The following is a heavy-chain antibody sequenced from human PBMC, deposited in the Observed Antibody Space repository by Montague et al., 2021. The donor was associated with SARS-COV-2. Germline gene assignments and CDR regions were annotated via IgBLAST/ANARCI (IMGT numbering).Heavy chain of an antibody. D-gene: IGHD5-12*01. CDR2: IYSGGST. Sequence: SLRLSCAASGFTVSSNYMSWVRQAPRKGLEWVSVIYSGGSTYYADSVKGRFTISRDNSKNTLFLQTNSLRAEDTALYYCAKSLDTSGYSFERGADYWGQGTLVTVSS. J-gene: IGHJ4*02. CDR3: AKSLDTSGYSFERGADY. V-gene: IGHV3-53*01. CDR1: GFTVSSNY.